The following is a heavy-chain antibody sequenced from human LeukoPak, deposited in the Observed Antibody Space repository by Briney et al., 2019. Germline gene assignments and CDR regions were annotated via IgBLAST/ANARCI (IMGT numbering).Heavy chain of an antibody. J-gene: IGHJ4*02. Sequence: GGSLRLSCVASGFTFSSYWMSWVRQAPGKGLEWVANIKEDGSEKDYLYSVKGRFTIARDNAKNSVYLQISSLRADDTAVYYCARDTRGGHFDYWGQGTLVTVSS. CDR2: IKEDGSEK. CDR3: ARDTRGGHFDY. CDR1: GFTFSSYW. D-gene: IGHD6-25*01. V-gene: IGHV3-7*03.